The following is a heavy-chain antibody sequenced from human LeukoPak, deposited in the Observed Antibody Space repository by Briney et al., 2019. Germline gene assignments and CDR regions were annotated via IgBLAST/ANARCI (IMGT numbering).Heavy chain of an antibody. CDR3: ARDNSGWNYFDY. Sequence: KPSETLSLTCTVSGGSISSYDWSWIRQPAGKGLEWIGRIYTRGSTNYNPSLKSRVSMSVDTSKKQFSLKLSSVTAADTAVYYCARDNSGWNYFDYWGQGTLVTVSS. D-gene: IGHD6-19*01. CDR2: IYTRGST. CDR1: GGSISSYD. V-gene: IGHV4-4*07. J-gene: IGHJ4*02.